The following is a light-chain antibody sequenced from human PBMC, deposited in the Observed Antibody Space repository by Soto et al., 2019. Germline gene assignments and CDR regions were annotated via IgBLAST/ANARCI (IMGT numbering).Light chain of an antibody. J-gene: IGKJ1*01. CDR1: QGIGSF. Sequence: DIQLTQSPSFLSASVGDRVTITCRASQGIGSFLAWYQQKPGKAPRLLIYSASTLQSGVSFRFSGSGSGTEFTLTISSLQSEDFATYYCQQFNSYPPTFGQGTEVEIK. CDR2: SAS. V-gene: IGKV1-9*01. CDR3: QQFNSYPPT.